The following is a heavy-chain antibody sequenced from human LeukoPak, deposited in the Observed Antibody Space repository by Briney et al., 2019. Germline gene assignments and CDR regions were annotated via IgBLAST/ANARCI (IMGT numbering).Heavy chain of an antibody. Sequence: GGSLRLSCAASGFTFSSYGMHWVRQAPGKGLEWVAVISYDGSNKYYADSVKGRFTISRDNSKNTLYLQMNSLRAVDTAVYYCAKTYYYDSSGYLGYWGQGTLVTVSS. CDR3: AKTYYYDSSGYLGY. CDR1: GFTFSSYG. CDR2: ISYDGSNK. D-gene: IGHD3-22*01. V-gene: IGHV3-30*18. J-gene: IGHJ4*02.